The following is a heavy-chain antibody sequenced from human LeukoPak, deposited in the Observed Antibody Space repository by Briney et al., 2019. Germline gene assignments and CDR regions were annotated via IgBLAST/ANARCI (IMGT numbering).Heavy chain of an antibody. CDR1: GGSISSSSYY. Sequence: PSETLSLTCTVSGGSISSSSYYWGWIRQPPGKGLEWIGSIYYSGSTYYNPSLKSRVTISVDTSKNQFSLKLSSVTAADTAVYYCARHKGVRGYSYGLAHFDYWGQGTLVTVTS. V-gene: IGHV4-39*01. D-gene: IGHD5-18*01. CDR2: IYYSGST. CDR3: ARHKGVRGYSYGLAHFDY. J-gene: IGHJ4*02.